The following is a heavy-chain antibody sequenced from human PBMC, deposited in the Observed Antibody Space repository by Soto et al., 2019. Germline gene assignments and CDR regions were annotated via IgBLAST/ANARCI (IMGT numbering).Heavy chain of an antibody. J-gene: IGHJ4*02. V-gene: IGHV3-15*01. D-gene: IGHD2-2*01. CDR3: TTDYAGGPGTNY. Sequence: GGSLRLSCAASGFTFSNAWMSWVRQAPGKGLEWVGRIKRKTDGGTTDYAAPVKGRFTISRDDSKNTLYLQMNSLKTEDTAVYYCTTDYAGGPGTNYWGQGTLVTVYS. CDR1: GFTFSNAW. CDR2: IKRKTDGGTT.